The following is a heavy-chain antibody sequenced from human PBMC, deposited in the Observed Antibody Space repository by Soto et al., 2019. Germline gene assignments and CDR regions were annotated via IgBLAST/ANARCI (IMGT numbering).Heavy chain of an antibody. CDR2: IHSDGITT. D-gene: IGHD3-22*01. V-gene: IGHV3-74*01. CDR3: TLHKFDSSGYVSDY. CDR1: GITFSNYW. Sequence: GGSLRLPCAASGITFSNYWMEWVRQAPGKGLVWVSRIHSDGITTYYGDSVKGRFTISRDNAKSTVYLQMNSLGAEDTATYHCTLHKFDSSGYVSDYWGQGTLVTVSS. J-gene: IGHJ4*02.